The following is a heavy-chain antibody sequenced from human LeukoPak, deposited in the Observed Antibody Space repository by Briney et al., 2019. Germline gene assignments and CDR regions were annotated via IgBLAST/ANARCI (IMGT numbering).Heavy chain of an antibody. CDR3: ARAYGSGSSYHPDY. CDR1: GYSFTAYY. J-gene: IGHJ4*02. Sequence: ASVKVSCKASGYSFTAYYMHWVRQAPGQGLEYMGWINLNSGGTNSSQKFQDRVTLTRDTSISTAYMELSSLTSDDTAVYYCARAYGSGSSYHPDYWGQGTLVTVSS. D-gene: IGHD3-10*01. V-gene: IGHV1-2*02. CDR2: INLNSGGT.